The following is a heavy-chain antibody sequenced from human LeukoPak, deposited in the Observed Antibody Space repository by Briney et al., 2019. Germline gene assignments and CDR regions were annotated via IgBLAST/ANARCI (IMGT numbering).Heavy chain of an antibody. D-gene: IGHD3-9*01. V-gene: IGHV3-23*01. CDR3: AKDRVDILTGYYPDAFDI. CDR1: GFTFDDYG. CDR2: ISGSGGST. Sequence: PGGSLRLSCAASGFTFDDYGMSWVRQAPGKGLEWVSAISGSGGSTYYADSVKGRFTISRDNSKNTLYLQMNSLRAEDTAVYYCAKDRVDILTGYYPDAFDIWGQGTMVTVSS. J-gene: IGHJ3*02.